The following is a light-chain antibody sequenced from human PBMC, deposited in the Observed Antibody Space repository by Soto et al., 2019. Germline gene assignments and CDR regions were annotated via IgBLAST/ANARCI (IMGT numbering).Light chain of an antibody. Sequence: EIVMTQSPATLSVSPGERATFSCRASQSVNIYLAWYQQKPGQAPRLLIFGASYRATGIPARFSGSGSGTEFNLTISSLQSEDFAVYFCQQYDDWLRLTFGGGTKVDIK. CDR2: GAS. V-gene: IGKV3D-15*01. CDR1: QSVNIY. J-gene: IGKJ4*01. CDR3: QQYDDWLRLT.